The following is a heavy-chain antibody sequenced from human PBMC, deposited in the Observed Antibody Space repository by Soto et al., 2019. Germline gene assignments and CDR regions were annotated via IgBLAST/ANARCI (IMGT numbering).Heavy chain of an antibody. CDR3: ARGGGPAALDI. CDR2: INGDGTII. CDR1: GFTLSNYY. J-gene: IGHJ3*02. Sequence: EVQLVESGGRLIQPGGSLRLSCAVSGFTLSNYYMHWARQAPGKGLVWVSHINGDGTIIDYADSVKGRFAISRDNARNTMYLQMNSLRVEDTAVYYCARGGGPAALDIWGEGTMVPVSS. D-gene: IGHD3-10*01. V-gene: IGHV3-74*01.